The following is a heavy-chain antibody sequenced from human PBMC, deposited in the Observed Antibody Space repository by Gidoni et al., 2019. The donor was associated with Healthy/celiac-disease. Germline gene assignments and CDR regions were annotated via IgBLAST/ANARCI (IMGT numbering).Heavy chain of an antibody. J-gene: IGHJ4*02. Sequence: QVQLQESGPGLVKPSQTLSLTCTVSGGSIRSGGYYWIWIRQHPGKGLEWIGYIYYSGRTYYNPSLKSRVTISVDTSKNQFSLKLSSVTAADTAVYYCARGSDYVWGSYRYYFDYWGQGTLVTVSS. D-gene: IGHD3-16*02. V-gene: IGHV4-31*03. CDR2: IYYSGRT. CDR3: ARGSDYVWGSYRYYFDY. CDR1: GGSIRSGGYY.